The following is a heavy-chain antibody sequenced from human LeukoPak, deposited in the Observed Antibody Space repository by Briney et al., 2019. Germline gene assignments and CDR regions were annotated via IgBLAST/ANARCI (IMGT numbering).Heavy chain of an antibody. D-gene: IGHD3-22*01. J-gene: IGHJ4*02. CDR3: ARVKAYDNSGYYVGRFDY. V-gene: IGHV1-2*02. CDR2: INPNSGGT. Sequence: ASVKVSCKASGYTFTGYYMHWVRQAPGQGLEWMGWINPNSGGTNYAQKFQGRVTMTRDTSISTAYMELSRLRSDDTAVYYCARVKAYDNSGYYVGRFDYWGQGTLVTVSS. CDR1: GYTFTGYY.